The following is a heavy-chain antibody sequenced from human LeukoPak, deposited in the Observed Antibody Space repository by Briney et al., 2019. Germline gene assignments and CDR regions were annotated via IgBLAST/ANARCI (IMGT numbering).Heavy chain of an antibody. CDR1: GYTFTSYY. J-gene: IGHJ4*02. D-gene: IGHD3-22*01. CDR2: INPSGGST. CDR3: ASDPDYYGSSGYYLPGDY. Sequence: GASVKVSCKASGYTFTSYYMHWVRQAPGQGLEWMGIINPSGGSTSYAQKFQGRVTMTRDTSTSTVYMELSSLRSEDTAVYYCASDPDYYGSSGYYLPGDYWGQGTLVTVSS. V-gene: IGHV1-46*01.